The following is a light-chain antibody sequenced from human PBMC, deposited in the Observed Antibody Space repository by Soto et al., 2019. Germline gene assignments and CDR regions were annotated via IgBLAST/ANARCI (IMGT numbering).Light chain of an antibody. J-gene: IGLJ3*02. V-gene: IGLV6-57*03. CDR2: EDD. CDR1: SGSIATNY. CDR3: QSYDSSNHGV. Sequence: NFMLTQPHSVSESPGKTVTISCTRSSGSIATNYVQWFQQRPGSAPIIVIYEDDQRPSGVPDRFSGSIDSSSNSASLTISGLQTEDEADSYCQSYDSSNHGVFGGGTKVTVL.